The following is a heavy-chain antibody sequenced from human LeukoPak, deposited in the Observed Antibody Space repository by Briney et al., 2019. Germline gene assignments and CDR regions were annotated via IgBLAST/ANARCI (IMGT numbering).Heavy chain of an antibody. D-gene: IGHD6-19*01. CDR2: ISGSGGST. Sequence: GGSLRLSCAASGFTFSSYAMSWVRQAPGKGLEWVSAISGSGGSTYYADSVKGRVTISRDNSKNTLYLQMNSLRAEDTAVYYCAKDYSSGWQKSFDFWGQGTLVTVSS. CDR1: GFTFSSYA. J-gene: IGHJ4*02. V-gene: IGHV3-23*01. CDR3: AKDYSSGWQKSFDF.